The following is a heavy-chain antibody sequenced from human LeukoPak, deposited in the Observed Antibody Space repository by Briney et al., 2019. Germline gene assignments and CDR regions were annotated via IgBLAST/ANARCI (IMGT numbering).Heavy chain of an antibody. Sequence: SETLSLTCAVSGYSISSGYYWGWIRQPPGKVLEWIGSIYHSGSTYYNPSLKSRVTISVDTSKNQFSLKLSSVTAADTAVYYCARDYSGYEGVPDYWGQGTLVTVSS. CDR1: GYSISSGYY. V-gene: IGHV4-38-2*02. D-gene: IGHD5-12*01. CDR2: IYHSGST. J-gene: IGHJ4*02. CDR3: ARDYSGYEGVPDY.